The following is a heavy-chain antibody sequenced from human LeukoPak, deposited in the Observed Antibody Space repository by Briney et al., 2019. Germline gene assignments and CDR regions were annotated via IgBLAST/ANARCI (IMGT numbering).Heavy chain of an antibody. D-gene: IGHD2-2*01. V-gene: IGHV4-34*01. J-gene: IGHJ5*02. CDR3: ARVRKYQLPLRWLDP. Sequence: PGGSLRLSCAASGFTFSSYAMSWIRQSPGKGLEWIGEINHRGSTNYNPSLKRRVTMSLDTSKNQFSLKLSSVTAADTAVYYCARVRKYQLPLRWLDPWGQGTLVTVSS. CDR1: GFTFSSYA. CDR2: INHRGST.